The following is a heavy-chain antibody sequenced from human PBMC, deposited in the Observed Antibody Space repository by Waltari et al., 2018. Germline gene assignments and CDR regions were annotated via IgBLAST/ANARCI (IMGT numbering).Heavy chain of an antibody. CDR2: INNDGLII. Sequence: EVQLVESGGGLIQPGGSLRLSCAAPGFTFSSYWMHWVRQAPGKGLVWVSRINNDGLIINYADAVKGRFTVSRDNAKNTLYLQMNSLRAEDTAVYYCVRGMGDYWGQGTLVTVSS. CDR3: VRGMGDY. CDR1: GFTFSSYW. V-gene: IGHV3-74*01. D-gene: IGHD3-10*01. J-gene: IGHJ4*02.